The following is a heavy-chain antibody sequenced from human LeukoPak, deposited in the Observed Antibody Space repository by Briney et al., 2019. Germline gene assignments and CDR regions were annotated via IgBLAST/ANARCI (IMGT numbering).Heavy chain of an antibody. D-gene: IGHD6-19*01. Sequence: SVKVSCKASGFTFTSSAVQWVRQARGQRLEWIGWIVVGSGNTNYAQKFQERVTITRDMSTSTAYMELSSLRSEDTAVYYCAASIGQRQWLVLDYWGQGTLVTVSS. V-gene: IGHV1-58*01. CDR2: IVVGSGNT. J-gene: IGHJ4*02. CDR3: AASIGQRQWLVLDY. CDR1: GFTFTSSA.